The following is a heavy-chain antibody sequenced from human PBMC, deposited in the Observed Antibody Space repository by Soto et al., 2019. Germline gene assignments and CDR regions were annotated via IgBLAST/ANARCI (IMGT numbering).Heavy chain of an antibody. CDR2: IYHSGST. D-gene: IGHD6-19*01. V-gene: IGHV4-4*02. CDR1: GGSMSSSNW. CDR3: ARDLGIAVAGMAFDI. J-gene: IGHJ3*02. Sequence: SETLSLTCAVSGGSMSSSNWWSWVSLPLGKGLEWIGEIYHSGSTNYNPSLKSRVTISVDKSKNQFSLKLSSVTAADTAVYYCARDLGIAVAGMAFDIWGQGTMVTVS.